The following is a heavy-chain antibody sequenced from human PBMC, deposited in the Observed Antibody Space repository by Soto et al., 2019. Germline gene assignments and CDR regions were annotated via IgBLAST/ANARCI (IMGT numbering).Heavy chain of an antibody. Sequence: QVQLVESGGGVVQPGRALRLSCAASGFTFSSYAMHWVRQAPGKGLEWVAVISYAGSNKYYADSVKGRFTISRDNSKNTLYLQMNSLRAEDTAVYYCARDWGYCSGGSCYSELYYYYGMDVWGQGTTVTVSS. D-gene: IGHD2-15*01. CDR1: GFTFSSYA. CDR3: ARDWGYCSGGSCYSELYYYYGMDV. V-gene: IGHV3-30-3*01. J-gene: IGHJ6*02. CDR2: ISYAGSNK.